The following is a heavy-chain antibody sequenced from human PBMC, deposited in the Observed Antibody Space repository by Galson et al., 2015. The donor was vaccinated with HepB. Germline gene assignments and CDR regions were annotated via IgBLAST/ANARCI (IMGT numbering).Heavy chain of an antibody. CDR3: TTAIGVLLWFGEMAFDI. D-gene: IGHD3-10*01. Sequence: SLRLSCAASGFTFSNAWMSWVRQAPGKGLEWVGRIKSKTDGGATDYAAPVKGRFTISRDDSKNTLYLQMNSLKTEDTAVYYCTTAIGVLLWFGEMAFDIWGQGTMVTVSS. J-gene: IGHJ3*02. V-gene: IGHV3-15*01. CDR2: IKSKTDGGAT. CDR1: GFTFSNAW.